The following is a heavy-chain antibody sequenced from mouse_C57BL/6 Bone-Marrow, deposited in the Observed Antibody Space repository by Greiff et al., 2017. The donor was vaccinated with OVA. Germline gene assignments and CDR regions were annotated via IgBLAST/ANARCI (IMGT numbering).Heavy chain of an antibody. CDR1: GFSLTSYG. J-gene: IGHJ2*01. CDR2: IWSGGST. Sequence: VQLQQSGPGLVQPSQSLSITCTVSGFSLTSYGVHWVRQSPGKGLEWLGVIWSGGSTDDNAAFISRLSISKDNSKSQVFFKMNSLQADDTAIYYCARNYGYDGYYADFDYWGQGTTLTVSS. V-gene: IGHV2-2*01. CDR3: ARNYGYDGYYADFDY. D-gene: IGHD2-3*01.